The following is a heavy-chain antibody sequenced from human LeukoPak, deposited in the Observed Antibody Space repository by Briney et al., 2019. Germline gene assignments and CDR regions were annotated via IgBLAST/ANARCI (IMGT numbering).Heavy chain of an antibody. CDR1: GGTFSSYA. Sequence: SVKVSCKASGGTFSSYAISWVRQAPGQGLEWMGRINPIFGTANYAQKFQGRVTITTDESTSTAYMELSSLRSEDTAVYYCARLDSSGYSPGYWGQGTLVTVSS. D-gene: IGHD3-22*01. CDR3: ARLDSSGYSPGY. V-gene: IGHV1-69*05. J-gene: IGHJ4*02. CDR2: INPIFGTA.